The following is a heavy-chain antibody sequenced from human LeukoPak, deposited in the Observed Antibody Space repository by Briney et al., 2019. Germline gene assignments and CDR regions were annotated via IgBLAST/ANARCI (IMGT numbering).Heavy chain of an antibody. J-gene: IGHJ5*02. V-gene: IGHV4-34*01. D-gene: IGHD6-19*01. CDR2: IDHSGST. Sequence: PSETLSLTCAVYGGSFSGYYWTWIRQPPGKGLEWIDEIDHSGSTNYNPSLKSRVTISVDTSKNQFSLKLSSVTAADTAVYYCARGLGSGSNMFDPWGQGTLVTVSP. CDR3: ARGLGSGSNMFDP. CDR1: GGSFSGYY.